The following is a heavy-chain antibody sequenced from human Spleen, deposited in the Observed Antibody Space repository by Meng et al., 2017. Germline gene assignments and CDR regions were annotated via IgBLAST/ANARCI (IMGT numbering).Heavy chain of an antibody. CDR3: ARAQYDILTNYYTSFDY. D-gene: IGHD3-9*01. J-gene: IGHJ4*02. V-gene: IGHV4-34*01. Sequence: QVHLQQWGAGLLKPSETLSLTCAVYGGSFSGYYWSWIRQPPGKGLEWIGEINHRGDTKHNPSLRSRVTISVDTSKNQFSLKLSSVTAADTAVYYCARAQYDILTNYYTSFDYWGQGTLVTVSS. CDR1: GGSFSGYY. CDR2: INHRGDT.